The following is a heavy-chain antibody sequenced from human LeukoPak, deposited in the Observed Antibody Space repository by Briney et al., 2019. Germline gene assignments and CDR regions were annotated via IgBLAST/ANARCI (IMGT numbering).Heavy chain of an antibody. V-gene: IGHV1-8*01. CDR1: GYTFTSYD. CDR3: ARGPSGSYEGNWFDP. Sequence: SLKVSCKASGYTFTSYDINWVRQATGQGLEWMGWMNPNSGNTGYAQKFQGRVTMTRNTSISTAYMELSSLRSEDTAVYYCARGPSGSYEGNWFDPWGQGTLVTVSS. J-gene: IGHJ5*02. D-gene: IGHD1-26*01. CDR2: MNPNSGNT.